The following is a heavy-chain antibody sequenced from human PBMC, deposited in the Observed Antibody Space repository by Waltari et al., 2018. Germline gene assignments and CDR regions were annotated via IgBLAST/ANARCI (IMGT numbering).Heavy chain of an antibody. V-gene: IGHV3-7*01. CDR1: GFPLSNYR. CDR2: IKEDGGRK. D-gene: IGHD2-15*01. J-gene: IGHJ4*02. CDR3: VRNRGWQQFDF. Sequence: DVQLVESVGGLVQPGGSLRPPRPVSGFPLSNYRLGWVCQAPGKGVEWVAGIKEDGGRKDYVDSVKGRFTISRDNAKSTLYLQMNSLRAEDTAVFYCVRNRGWQQFDFWGQGTLVTVSS.